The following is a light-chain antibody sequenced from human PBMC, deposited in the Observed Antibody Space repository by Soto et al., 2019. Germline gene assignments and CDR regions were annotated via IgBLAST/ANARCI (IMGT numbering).Light chain of an antibody. CDR3: SSYTSTNSPP. CDR2: EVS. Sequence: QSVLTQPASVSGSPGQSITISCTGTSSDVGAYNYVSWYQQHPGKAPKLIIYEVSNRPSGVSNRFSGSKSGNTASLTISGLQAEDEADYYCSSYTSTNSPPFGTGTKLTVL. CDR1: SSDVGAYNY. V-gene: IGLV2-14*01. J-gene: IGLJ1*01.